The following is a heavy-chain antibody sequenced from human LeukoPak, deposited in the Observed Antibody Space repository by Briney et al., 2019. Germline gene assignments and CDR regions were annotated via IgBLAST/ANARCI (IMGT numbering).Heavy chain of an antibody. CDR1: GFAFHAFD. CDR3: STWAFYHSLDV. V-gene: IGHV3-43*02. Sequence: GGSLRLSCAASGFAFHAFDMQWVRQAPGKGLEWVSFINRDGGKTYYADYVRGRFTIARDNSKNSLYLQMNSLRTEDTAFYYCSTWAFYHSLDVWGQGTTVTVSS. CDR2: INRDGGKT. D-gene: IGHD5/OR15-5a*01. J-gene: IGHJ6*02.